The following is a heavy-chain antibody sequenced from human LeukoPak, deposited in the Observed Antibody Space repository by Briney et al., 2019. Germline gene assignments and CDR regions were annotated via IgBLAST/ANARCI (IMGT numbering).Heavy chain of an antibody. CDR2: INPNSGGT. J-gene: IGHJ4*02. CDR3: ARDLDSNGGAASDY. V-gene: IGHV1-2*02. Sequence: ASVKVSCKAFGYTFTGYYMHWVRQAPGQGLEWMGWINPNSGGTNYAQKFQGRVTMTRDTSISTAYMELSRLRSDDTAVYYCARDLDSNGGAASDYWGQGTLVTVSS. D-gene: IGHD4-11*01. CDR1: GYTFTGYY.